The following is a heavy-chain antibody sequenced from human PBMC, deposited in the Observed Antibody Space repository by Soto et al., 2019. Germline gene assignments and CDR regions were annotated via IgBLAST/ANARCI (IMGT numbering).Heavy chain of an antibody. D-gene: IGHD5-18*01. V-gene: IGHV4-61*08. CDR2: VYFSGST. CDR1: GDSIHSGEYY. CDR3: ARVPVDTYMIYWSGP. J-gene: IGHJ5*02. Sequence: PSETLVLTRAVFGDSIHSGEYYLTWMLPAPGKGLQWVGHVYFSGSTNYNPSLKSRVTISLDTSKNQFSLKLRSVTAGDTAVYYCARVPVDTYMIYWSGPWGQGNLVTASS.